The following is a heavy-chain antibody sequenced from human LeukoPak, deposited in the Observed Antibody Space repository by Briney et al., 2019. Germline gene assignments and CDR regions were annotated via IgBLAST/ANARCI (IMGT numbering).Heavy chain of an antibody. V-gene: IGHV3-30*03. CDR3: ARDMGTYYYDSSGSKGLDY. CDR1: GFTFSSYG. Sequence: PGGSLRLSCAASGFTFSSYGMHWFRQAPGKGLEWVAVISYDGSNKYYADSVKGRFTISRDNSKNTLYLQMNSLRAEDTAVYYCARDMGTYYYDSSGSKGLDYWGQGTLVTVSS. J-gene: IGHJ4*02. D-gene: IGHD3-22*01. CDR2: ISYDGSNK.